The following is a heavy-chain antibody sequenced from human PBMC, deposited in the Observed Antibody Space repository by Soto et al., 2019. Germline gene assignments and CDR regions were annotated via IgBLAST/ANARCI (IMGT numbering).Heavy chain of an antibody. J-gene: IGHJ4*02. V-gene: IGHV1-46*01. CDR3: ARVPYCGGDCYPHFDY. D-gene: IGHD2-21*02. Sequence: ASVKVSCKASGYTFTSYYMHWVRQAPGQGLEWMGIINPSGGSTSYAQKFQGRVTMTRDTSTSTVYMELSSLRSEDTAVYYCARVPYCGGDCYPHFDYCGQGTLVTVSS. CDR1: GYTFTSYY. CDR2: INPSGGST.